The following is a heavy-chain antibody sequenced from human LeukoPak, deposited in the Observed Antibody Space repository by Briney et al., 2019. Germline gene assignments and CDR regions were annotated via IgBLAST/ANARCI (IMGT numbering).Heavy chain of an antibody. Sequence: PGGSLRLSCAASGFTFSSYAMHWVRQAPGKGLEWVAVISYDGSNKYYADSVKGRFTISRDNSKNMLYLQMNSLRAEDTALYYCAKRSGRIADYFDYWGQGNLVTVSS. V-gene: IGHV3-30*04. J-gene: IGHJ4*02. CDR2: ISYDGSNK. D-gene: IGHD2/OR15-2a*01. CDR3: AKRSGRIADYFDY. CDR1: GFTFSSYA.